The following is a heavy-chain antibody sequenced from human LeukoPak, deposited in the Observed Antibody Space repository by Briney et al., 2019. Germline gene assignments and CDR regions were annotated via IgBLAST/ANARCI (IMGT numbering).Heavy chain of an antibody. CDR2: VYYRGNT. Sequence: SETLSLTCTVSGGSISTSSHYWGSVRQPPGKGLGWIGSVYYRGNTYYNPSLKSRVTISVDTSKNQLSLRVISVTAADTAVYFCARQIRSGRRGLEPVDYWGQGTLVTVSS. J-gene: IGHJ4*02. D-gene: IGHD3-10*01. CDR1: GGSISTSSHY. CDR3: ARQIRSGRRGLEPVDY. V-gene: IGHV4-39*01.